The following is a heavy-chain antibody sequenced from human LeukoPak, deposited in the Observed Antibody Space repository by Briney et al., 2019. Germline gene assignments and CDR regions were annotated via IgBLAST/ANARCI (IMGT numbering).Heavy chain of an antibody. CDR3: ARVASDSRCYYHSDD. CDR1: GFTVSSNY. CDR2: ISSGGST. V-gene: IGHV3-53*01. J-gene: IGHJ4*02. Sequence: TGGSLRLSCAASGFTVSSNYLSWVRQAPGKGLEWVSVISSGGSTNYADSVKGRFTISRDNSQNTVYLQMNSLRAEDTAVYYCARVASDSRCYYHSDDWGQGTLVTVSS. D-gene: IGHD3-22*01.